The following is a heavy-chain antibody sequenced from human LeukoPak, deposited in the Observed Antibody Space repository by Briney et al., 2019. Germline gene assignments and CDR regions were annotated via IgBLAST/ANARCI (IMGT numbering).Heavy chain of an antibody. Sequence: AGGSLRLSCAASGFTFSSYWMNWVRQAPGKGLEWVANIKQDGSEKYYVDSVKGRFTISRDNAKNSLYLQMNSLRAEDSAVYSCATGRLYGSDYWGQGTLVTVSS. CDR3: ATGRLYGSDY. CDR2: IKQDGSEK. J-gene: IGHJ4*02. CDR1: GFTFSSYW. D-gene: IGHD3-10*01. V-gene: IGHV3-7*01.